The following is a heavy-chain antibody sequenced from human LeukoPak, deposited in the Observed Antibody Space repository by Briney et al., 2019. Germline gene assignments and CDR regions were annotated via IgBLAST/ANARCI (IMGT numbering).Heavy chain of an antibody. CDR1: GYTFTSYD. J-gene: IGHJ6*03. CDR2: MNPNSGNT. CDR3: ARVRYSYGPYYYYYYMDV. D-gene: IGHD5-18*01. V-gene: IGHV1-8*01. Sequence: ASVKVSCKASGYTFTSYDINWVRQATGQGLEWMGWMNPNSGNTGYAQKFQGRVIMTRNTSISTAYMELSSLRSEDTAVYYCARVRYSYGPYYYYYYMDVWGKGATVTVSS.